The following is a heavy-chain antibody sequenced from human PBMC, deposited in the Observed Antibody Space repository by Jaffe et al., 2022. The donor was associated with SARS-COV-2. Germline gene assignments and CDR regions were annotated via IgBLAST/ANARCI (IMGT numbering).Heavy chain of an antibody. CDR2: ISPNGGST. V-gene: IGHV1-46*01. J-gene: IGHJ4*02. CDR3: ARGPDYSNYYFDH. D-gene: IGHD4-4*01. Sequence: QVQLVQSGAEVKKPGASVKVSCKASGYTFINYYIHWVRQAPGQGLEWVGIISPNGGSTSYAQRFEGRVAMTMDTSTSTVYMQLSSLGSDDTAVYYCARGPDYSNYYFDHWGLGTLVTVSS. CDR1: GYTFINYY.